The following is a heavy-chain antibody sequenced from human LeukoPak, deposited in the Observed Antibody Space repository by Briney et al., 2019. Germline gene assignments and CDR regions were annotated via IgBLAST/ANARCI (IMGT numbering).Heavy chain of an antibody. CDR1: GGSISSSSYY. D-gene: IGHD3-3*01. V-gene: IGHV4-39*07. CDR2: ICYSGST. J-gene: IGHJ4*02. CDR3: ARRGSITIFGVVRDRGRYFDY. Sequence: SETLSLTCTVSGGSISSSSYYWGWIRQPPGKGLEWIGSICYSGSTYYNPSLKSRVTISVDTSKNQFSLKLSSVTAADTAVYYCARRGSITIFGVVRDRGRYFDYWGQGTLVTVSS.